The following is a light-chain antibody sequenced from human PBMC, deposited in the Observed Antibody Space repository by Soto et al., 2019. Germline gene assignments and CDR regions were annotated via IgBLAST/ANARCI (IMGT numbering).Light chain of an antibody. CDR1: SSNIGAGYD. Sequence: QSVLTQPPSVSGAPGQRVTISCTGSSSNIGAGYDVHWYQQLPGTAPKLLIYGNSNRPSGVPDRFSGSKSGTSASLAITGLQAEDEAYYCQQYDNSRRSGSVFGGGTKVTVL. CDR3: QYDNSRRSGSV. J-gene: IGLJ1*01. V-gene: IGLV1-40*01. CDR2: GNS.